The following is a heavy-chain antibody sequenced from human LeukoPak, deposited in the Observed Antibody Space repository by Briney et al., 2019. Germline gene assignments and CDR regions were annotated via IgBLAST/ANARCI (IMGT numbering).Heavy chain of an antibody. J-gene: IGHJ3*02. CDR3: AKDTTDIRGADVFHI. Sequence: GGSLRLSCVGSGFNFEDYAIHWVRQIPGKSLEWVTGISWNSGAIGFVDSVRGRFTISRDSAKNSVYLRMNSLRPEDTALYYCAKDTTDIRGADVFHIWGQGTMVTVSS. CDR2: ISWNSGAI. CDR1: GFNFEDYA. D-gene: IGHD3-10*01. V-gene: IGHV3-9*01.